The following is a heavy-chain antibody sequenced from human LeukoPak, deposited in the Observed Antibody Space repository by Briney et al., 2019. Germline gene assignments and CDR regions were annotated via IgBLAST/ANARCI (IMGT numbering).Heavy chain of an antibody. CDR2: IYYSGST. CDR1: GGSISSSSYY. V-gene: IGHV4-39*07. D-gene: IGHD2-15*01. CDR3: ARAAIVVVVAARNWFDP. Sequence: PSETLSLTCTVSGGSISSSSYYWGWIRQPPGKGLEWIGSIYYSGSTYYNPSLKSRVTISVDTSKNQFSLKLSSVTAADTAVYYCARAAIVVVVAARNWFDPWGQGTLVTVSS. J-gene: IGHJ5*02.